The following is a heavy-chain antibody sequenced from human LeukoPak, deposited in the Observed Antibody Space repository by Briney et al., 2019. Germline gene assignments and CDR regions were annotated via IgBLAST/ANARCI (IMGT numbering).Heavy chain of an antibody. Sequence: GGSLRLSCAASGFTFSSYAMSWVRQAPGKGLEWVSAISGSGGSTYYADSVKGRFTISRDNSKNTLYLQMNSLRAEDTAVYYCARDRAVGYCSGGSCNSADYYYYYMDVWGQGTTVTVSS. V-gene: IGHV3-23*01. D-gene: IGHD2-15*01. CDR2: ISGSGGST. CDR3: ARDRAVGYCSGGSCNSADYYYYYMDV. CDR1: GFTFSSYA. J-gene: IGHJ6*03.